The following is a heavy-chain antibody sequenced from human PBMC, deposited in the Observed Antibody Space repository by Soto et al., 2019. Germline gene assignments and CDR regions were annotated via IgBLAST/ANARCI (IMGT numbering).Heavy chain of an antibody. D-gene: IGHD5-18*01. CDR3: ARGGYSYRYGMDV. CDR1: GGTFSSYA. J-gene: IGHJ6*02. V-gene: IGHV1-69*13. CDR2: IIPIFGTA. Sequence: SVKVSCKASGGTFSSYAIRWVRQAPGQGLEWMGGIIPIFGTANYAQKFQGRVTITADESTSTAYMELSSLRPEDTAVYYCARGGYSYRYGMDVWGQGTTVTVSS.